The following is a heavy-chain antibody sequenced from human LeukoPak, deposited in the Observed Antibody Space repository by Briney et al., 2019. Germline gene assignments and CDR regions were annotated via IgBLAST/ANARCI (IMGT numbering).Heavy chain of an antibody. J-gene: IGHJ6*03. CDR1: GYTFTSYG. D-gene: IGHD2-21*01. Sequence: GASVKVSCKASGYTFTSYGISWVRQAPGQGLEWMGWISAYNGNTNYAQKLQGRVTMTTDTSTSTAYMELRSLRSDDTAVYYCARDLVRASTYYYYMDVWGKGTTVTVSS. V-gene: IGHV1-18*01. CDR3: ARDLVRASTYYYYMDV. CDR2: ISAYNGNT.